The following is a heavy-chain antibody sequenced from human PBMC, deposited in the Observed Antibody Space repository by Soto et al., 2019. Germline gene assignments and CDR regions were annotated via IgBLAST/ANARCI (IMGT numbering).Heavy chain of an antibody. Sequence: HPGGSLRLSCAASGFTFSSYAMSWVRQAPGKGLEWVSAISGSGGSTYYADSVKGRFTISRDNSKNTLYLQMNSLRAEDTAVYYCAKRGAGNYYYYMDVWGKGTTVTVSS. J-gene: IGHJ6*03. CDR3: AKRGAGNYYYYMDV. CDR1: GFTFSSYA. CDR2: ISGSGGST. D-gene: IGHD6-19*01. V-gene: IGHV3-23*01.